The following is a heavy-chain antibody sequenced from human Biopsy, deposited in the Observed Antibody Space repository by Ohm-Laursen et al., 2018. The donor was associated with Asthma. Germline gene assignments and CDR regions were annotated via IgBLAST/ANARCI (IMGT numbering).Heavy chain of an antibody. CDR2: IYSGGTS. V-gene: IGHV3-53*01. Sequence: LSLTCAASGFTVSRDYMFWVRQAPGKGLEWVSVIYSGGTSHTADSVRGRFTISRDYSKNTLYLQMHSLRAEDTDVYYCARGDTGGWSQYYFDYWGQGTLVTVSS. J-gene: IGHJ4*02. D-gene: IGHD2-8*02. CDR3: ARGDTGGWSQYYFDY. CDR1: GFTVSRDY.